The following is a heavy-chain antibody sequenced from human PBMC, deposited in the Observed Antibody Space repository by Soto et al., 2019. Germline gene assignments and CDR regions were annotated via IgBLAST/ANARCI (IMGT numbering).Heavy chain of an antibody. V-gene: IGHV3-74*01. D-gene: IGHD3-10*01. Sequence: EVQLVESGGGLVQPGGSLRLSCAASGFTFSNYWMDWVRQAPGKGLVWVSRIKRDGSSISYADSVKGRVTISRDNAKNTLCRQRNSLRAEDTAVYYCESEGGRGGGLECWGQGTLVTFSS. CDR1: GFTFSNYW. J-gene: IGHJ4*02. CDR3: ESEGGRGGGLEC. CDR2: IKRDGSSI.